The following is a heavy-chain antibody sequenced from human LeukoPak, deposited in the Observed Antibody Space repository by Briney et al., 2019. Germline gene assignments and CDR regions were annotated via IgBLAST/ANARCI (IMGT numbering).Heavy chain of an antibody. CDR2: IYPGDSDT. CDR3: ARVKDIVVVVAATTSHYSDY. V-gene: IGHV5-51*01. Sequence: AGESLKISCKGSGYSFTSYWIGWVRQMPGKGLEWMGIIYPGDSDTRYSPSFQGQVTISADKSIGTAYLQWSSLKASDTAMYYCARVKDIVVVVAATTSHYSDYWGQGTLVTVSS. CDR1: GYSFTSYW. J-gene: IGHJ4*02. D-gene: IGHD2-15*01.